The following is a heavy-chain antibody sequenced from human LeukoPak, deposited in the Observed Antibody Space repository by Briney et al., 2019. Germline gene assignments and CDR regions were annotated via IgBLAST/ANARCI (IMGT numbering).Heavy chain of an antibody. J-gene: IGHJ4*02. CDR1: GYTFTGYY. CDR2: INPNSGGT. CDR3: ARGLGFGELSRFDY. D-gene: IGHD3-10*01. Sequence: GASVTVSCTASGYTFTGYYMHWVRQAPGQGLEWMGWINPNSGGTNYAQKFQGRVTMTRDTSISTAYMELSRLRSDDTAVYYCARGLGFGELSRFDYWGQGTLVTVSS. V-gene: IGHV1-2*02.